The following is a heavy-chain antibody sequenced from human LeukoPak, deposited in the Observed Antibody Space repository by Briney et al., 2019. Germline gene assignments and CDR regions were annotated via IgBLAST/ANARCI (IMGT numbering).Heavy chain of an antibody. V-gene: IGHV4-34*01. CDR3: ARRNYYYGSGSYYKIKLYYFDY. D-gene: IGHD3-10*01. Sequence: LETLSLTCAVYGGSFSDYSWILIRQPPGQGLEWIGEIYHSGSTNYNPSLKSRVTISVDTSKNQFSLKLSSVTAADTAVYYCARRNYYYGSGSYYKIKLYYFDYWGQGTLVTVSS. J-gene: IGHJ4*02. CDR2: IYHSGST. CDR1: GGSFSDYS.